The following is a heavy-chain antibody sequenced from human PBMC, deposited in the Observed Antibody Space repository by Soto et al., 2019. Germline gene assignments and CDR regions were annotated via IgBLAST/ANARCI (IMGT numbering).Heavy chain of an antibody. V-gene: IGHV3-53*01. D-gene: IGHD6-19*01. CDR2: IYSGGST. CDR1: AFTLSRNY. CDR3: ARVLGGSAWLSTDV. J-gene: IGHJ6*03. Sequence: GRYRRHSCAASAFTLSRNYMIWVRQAPGKGLEWVSVIYSGGSTYYADSVKGRFTISRDNSKNTLYLQMNSLRAEDTAVYYCARVLGGSAWLSTDVCGTG.